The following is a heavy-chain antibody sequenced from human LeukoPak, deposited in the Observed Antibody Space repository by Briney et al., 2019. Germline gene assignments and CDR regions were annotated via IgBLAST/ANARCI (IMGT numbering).Heavy chain of an antibody. V-gene: IGHV1-46*01. J-gene: IGHJ6*02. CDR1: GYTFTSYY. Sequence: GASVKVSCKASGYTFTSYYMHWVRQAPGQGLEWMGIINPSGGSTSYAQKFQGRVTMTRDTSASTAYMELSSLRSEDTAVYYCARVRSDYYYYYGMDVWGQGTTVTVSS. D-gene: IGHD3-10*01. CDR2: INPSGGST. CDR3: ARVRSDYYYYYGMDV.